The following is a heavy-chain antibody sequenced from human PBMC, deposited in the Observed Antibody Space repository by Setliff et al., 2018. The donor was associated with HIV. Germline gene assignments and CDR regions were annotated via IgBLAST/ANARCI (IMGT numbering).Heavy chain of an antibody. CDR3: ARVRTYSDFYYPAPIPSYYFDF. J-gene: IGHJ4*02. CDR2: ISTYNGNT. CDR1: GYTFTSYD. V-gene: IGHV1-18*01. D-gene: IGHD1-26*01. Sequence: ASVKVSCKASGYTFTSYDINWVRQAPGQGLEWVGWISTYNGNTNYAQKFQGRVTMTTDTSTSAAYLELRSLRSDDTAIYYCARVRTYSDFYYPAPIPSYYFDFWGQGTLVTVSS.